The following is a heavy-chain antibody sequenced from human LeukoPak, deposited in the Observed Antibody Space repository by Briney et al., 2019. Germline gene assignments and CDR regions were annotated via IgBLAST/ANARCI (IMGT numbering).Heavy chain of an antibody. CDR3: ARGARSSSSWRLGNWFDP. V-gene: IGHV4-34*01. J-gene: IGHJ5*02. CDR1: GGSFSGYY. CDR2: INHSGST. Sequence: SETLSLTCAVYGGSFSGYYWSWIRQPPGKGLEWIGEINHSGSTNYNPSLKSRVTISVDTSKNQFSLKLSSVTAADTAVYYCARGARSSSSWRLGNWFDPWGQGTLVSVSS. D-gene: IGHD6-13*01.